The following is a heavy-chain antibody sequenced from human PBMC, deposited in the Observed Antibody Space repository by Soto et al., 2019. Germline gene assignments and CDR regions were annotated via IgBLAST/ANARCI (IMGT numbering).Heavy chain of an antibody. D-gene: IGHD6-13*01. CDR2: ISDSGRI. V-gene: IGHV4-59*01. J-gene: IGHJ3*01. Sequence: QVQLQESGPGLVKPSETLSLTCTVSGGSISTYFWNWLGQPPGKGLEWIAYISDSGRILYNPSLKSRVTLSLDASKNQFSLRLSSVTAADTAVYYCARDRMAADATEVAFDFWGQGTMVTVSS. CDR1: GGSISTYF. CDR3: ARDRMAADATEVAFDF.